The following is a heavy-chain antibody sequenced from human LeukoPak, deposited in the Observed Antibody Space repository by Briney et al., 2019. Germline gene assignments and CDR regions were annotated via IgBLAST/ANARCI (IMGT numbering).Heavy chain of an antibody. Sequence: SETLSLTCTVSGGSISSGDYYWSWIRQPSGKGLEWIGYIYYSGSTYYNPSLKSRVTISVDTSKNQFSLKLSSVTAADTAVYYCARRNMLEYCSGGSCYPDYYYGMDVWGKGTTVTVSS. CDR2: IYYSGST. CDR3: ARRNMLEYCSGGSCYPDYYYGMDV. V-gene: IGHV4-30-4*01. CDR1: GGSISSGDYY. D-gene: IGHD2-15*01. J-gene: IGHJ6*04.